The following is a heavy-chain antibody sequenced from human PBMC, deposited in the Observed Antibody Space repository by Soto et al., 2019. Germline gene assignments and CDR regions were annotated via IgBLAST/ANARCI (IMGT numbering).Heavy chain of an antibody. CDR2: ISGSGGST. CDR1: GFTFSNYV. Sequence: EVHLLESGGGLVQPGGSLRLSCAASGFTFSNYVMGWVRQAPGKGLEWVSAISGSGGSTYYGDSVKGRFTISRDNSKNTLYLQVNALRGEDTAVYYCANGGRVSGIVGAFVFWGHGAMVTVSS. D-gene: IGHD1-26*01. CDR3: ANGGRVSGIVGAFVF. V-gene: IGHV3-23*01. J-gene: IGHJ3*01.